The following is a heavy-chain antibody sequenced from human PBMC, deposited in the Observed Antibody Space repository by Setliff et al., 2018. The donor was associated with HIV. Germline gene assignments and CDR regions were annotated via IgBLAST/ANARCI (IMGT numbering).Heavy chain of an antibody. V-gene: IGHV4-61*08. D-gene: IGHD1-1*01. J-gene: IGHJ6*03. CDR1: GDSISSDAYY. CDR3: ARAMGANWSYYYYMDV. Sequence: PSETLSLTCTVSGDSISSDAYYWSWIRQHPGKGLEWIGYVYYTGSTNYNPSLKSRVTIGVDTSKNQFSLKLTSVTAADAAVYYCARAMGANWSYYYYMDVWGKGTTVTVSS. CDR2: VYYTGST.